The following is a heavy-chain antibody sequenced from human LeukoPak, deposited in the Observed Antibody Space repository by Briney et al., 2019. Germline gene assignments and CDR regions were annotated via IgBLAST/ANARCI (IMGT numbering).Heavy chain of an antibody. V-gene: IGHV4-30-2*01. CDR2: IYHSGST. Sequence: SETLSLTCAVSGGSISSGGYSWSWIRQPPGKGLEWIGYIYHSGSTYYNPSLKSRVTISVDRSKNQFSLKLSSVTAADTAVYYCASTLRDGYNLDAFDIWGQGTMVTVSS. J-gene: IGHJ3*02. D-gene: IGHD5-24*01. CDR3: ASTLRDGYNLDAFDI. CDR1: GGSISSGGYS.